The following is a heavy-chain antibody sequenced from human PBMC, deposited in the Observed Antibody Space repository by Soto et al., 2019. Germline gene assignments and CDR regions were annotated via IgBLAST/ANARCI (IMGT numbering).Heavy chain of an antibody. V-gene: IGHV1-18*01. CDR2: ISAYNGNT. CDR1: GYTFTSYG. J-gene: IGHJ4*02. CDR3: ARDQAGYDILTGYYATAFFDY. Sequence: GASVKVSCKASGYTFTSYGISWVRQAPGQGLEWMGWISAYNGNTNYAQKLQGRVTMTTDTSTSTAYMELRSLRSDDTAVYYCARDQAGYDILTGYYATAFFDYWGQGTLVTVSS. D-gene: IGHD3-9*01.